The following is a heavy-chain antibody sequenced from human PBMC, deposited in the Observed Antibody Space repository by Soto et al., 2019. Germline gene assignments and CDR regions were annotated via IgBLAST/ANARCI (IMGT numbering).Heavy chain of an antibody. CDR1: RFTISGHA. J-gene: IGHJ5*02. V-gene: IGHV3-30*03. Sequence: GGSLRLSCAASRFTISGHAMHWVRQAPGKGLEWLAVISYDGSDKFYGDSVKGRFTISRDNAKNSLYLQMNSLRAEDTAVYYCARVRFLGYFDPWGQGTLVTVSS. D-gene: IGHD3-3*01. CDR2: ISYDGSDK. CDR3: ARVRFLGYFDP.